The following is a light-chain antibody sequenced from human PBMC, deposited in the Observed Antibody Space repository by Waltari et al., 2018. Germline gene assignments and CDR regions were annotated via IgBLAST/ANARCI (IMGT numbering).Light chain of an antibody. CDR2: HAS. Sequence: VLTQSPGTLSLSPGERATFSCRASRSVIKYLAWYQQTPGRAPRLLIYHASTRATGIPDRFSVIGSGTDFSLTISRLEPDDFAVYYCQKYDSLPATFGQGTRVEIK. CDR1: RSVIKY. V-gene: IGKV3-20*01. CDR3: QKYDSLPAT. J-gene: IGKJ1*01.